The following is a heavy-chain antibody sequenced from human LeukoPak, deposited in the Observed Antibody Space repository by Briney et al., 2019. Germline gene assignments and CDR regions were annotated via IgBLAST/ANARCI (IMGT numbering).Heavy chain of an antibody. D-gene: IGHD1-26*01. CDR2: IKQDGSEK. CDR1: GFTFSSYW. CDR3: ARDGSDQWELPRYYYMDV. Sequence: GGSLRLSCAASGFTFSSYWMSWVRQAPGKGLEWVANIKQDGSEKYYVDSVKGRFTISRDNAKNSLYLQMNSLRAEDTAVYYCARDGSDQWELPRYYYMDVWGKGTTVTVSS. J-gene: IGHJ6*03. V-gene: IGHV3-7*01.